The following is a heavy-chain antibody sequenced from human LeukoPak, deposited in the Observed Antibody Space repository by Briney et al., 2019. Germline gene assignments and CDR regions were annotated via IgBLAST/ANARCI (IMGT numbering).Heavy chain of an antibody. Sequence: KPGGSLRLSCAASGFTFSTYTMNWVRQAPGKGLEWVSSISSASTYKYYTDSVKGRFTISRDNSKNTLYLQMNSLRAEDTAVYYCVPPQGYCSGGSCYPVGGWGQGTLVTVSS. CDR1: GFTFSTYT. CDR3: VPPQGYCSGGSCYPVGG. V-gene: IGHV3-21*04. D-gene: IGHD2-15*01. J-gene: IGHJ4*02. CDR2: ISSASTYK.